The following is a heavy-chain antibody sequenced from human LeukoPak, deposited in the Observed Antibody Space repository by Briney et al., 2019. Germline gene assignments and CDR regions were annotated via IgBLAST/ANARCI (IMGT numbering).Heavy chain of an antibody. CDR2: IKQDGSEK. D-gene: IGHD2-2*01. CDR1: GFTFDDYG. V-gene: IGHV3-7*01. J-gene: IGHJ4*02. Sequence: QPGGSLRLSCAASGFTFDDYGMSWVRQAPGKGLGWVANIKQDGSEKYYVDSVKGRFTISRDNAKNSLYLQMNSLRAEDTAVYYCARKGSSSRYSHNDYWGQGTLVTVSS. CDR3: ARKGSSSRYSHNDY.